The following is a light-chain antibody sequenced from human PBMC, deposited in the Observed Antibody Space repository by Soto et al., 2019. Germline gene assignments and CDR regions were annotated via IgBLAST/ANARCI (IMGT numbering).Light chain of an antibody. Sequence: SYELTQPPSVSVAPGQTARITCGGSNIGSKSVHWYHQKPGQAPVLVVYENSERPSGIAERFSGSNSGNTATLTISRVEAGDEADFYCQVWDSSTDHHVFGTGTKLTVL. CDR2: ENS. J-gene: IGLJ1*01. CDR3: QVWDSSTDHHV. CDR1: NIGSKS. V-gene: IGLV3-21*02.